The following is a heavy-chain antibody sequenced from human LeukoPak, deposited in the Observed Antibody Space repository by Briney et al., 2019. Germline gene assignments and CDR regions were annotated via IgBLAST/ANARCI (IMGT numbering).Heavy chain of an antibody. CDR1: GFTFRSYE. D-gene: IGHD6-19*01. V-gene: IGHV3-48*03. J-gene: IGHJ4*02. Sequence: GGSLRLSCAASGFTFRSYEMNWVRQAPGKGLEWVSYISSSGSTIYYADSVKGRFTISRDNAKNSLYLQMNSLRAEDTAVYYCARDLMMAGSLDYWGQGTLVTVSS. CDR2: ISSSGSTI. CDR3: ARDLMMAGSLDY.